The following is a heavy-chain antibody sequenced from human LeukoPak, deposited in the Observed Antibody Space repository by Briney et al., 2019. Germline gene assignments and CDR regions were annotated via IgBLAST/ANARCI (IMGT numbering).Heavy chain of an antibody. J-gene: IGHJ3*02. CDR1: GFTFSSYG. CDR3: AKDRDAFDI. CDR2: ISYDGGNK. Sequence: GRSLRLSCAASGFTFSSYGMHWVRQAPGKGLEWVAVISYDGGNKYYADSVKGRFTISRDNSKNTLYLQMNSLRAEDTAVYYCAKDRDAFDIWGQGTMVTVSS. V-gene: IGHV3-30*18.